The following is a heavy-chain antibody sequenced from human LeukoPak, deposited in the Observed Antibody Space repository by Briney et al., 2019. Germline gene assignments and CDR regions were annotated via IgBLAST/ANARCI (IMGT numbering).Heavy chain of an antibody. CDR2: ISAYNGHT. CDR3: ARGGTYYDFWSGYYFDY. D-gene: IGHD3-3*01. J-gene: IGHJ4*02. V-gene: IGHV1-18*01. CDR1: GYTFTSYG. Sequence: ASAKVSCKASGYTFTSYGINWVRQAPGQGLEWMGWISAYNGHTNYAQKLQGRVTVSTDTSTSTAYMELRSLRSDDTAVYYCARGGTYYDFWSGYYFDYWGQGTLVTVSS.